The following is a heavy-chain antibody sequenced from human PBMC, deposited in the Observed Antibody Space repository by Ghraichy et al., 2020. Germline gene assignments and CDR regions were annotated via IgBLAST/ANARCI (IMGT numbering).Heavy chain of an antibody. CDR3: ARDRSGDSSGYYGVAGPIDY. CDR2: INPSGGST. D-gene: IGHD3-22*01. CDR1: GYTFTSYY. Sequence: ASVKVSCKASGYTFTSYYMHWVRQAPGQGLEWMGIINPSGGSTSYAQKFQGRVTMTRDTSTSTVYMELSSLRSEDTAVYYCARDRSGDSSGYYGVAGPIDYWGQGTLVTVSS. V-gene: IGHV1-46*03. J-gene: IGHJ4*02.